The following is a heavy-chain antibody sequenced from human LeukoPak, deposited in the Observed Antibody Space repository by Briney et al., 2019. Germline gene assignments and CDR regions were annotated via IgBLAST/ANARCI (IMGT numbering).Heavy chain of an antibody. Sequence: SETLSLTCTVPGVSISSSNSYWGWIRQPPGKGLEWIGSIYYSGKYYYNASLKSQASFSIETSKNQFSLRLTSVTAADTAVYYCAGQTGSGLFILPGGRGTLVTVSS. D-gene: IGHD3/OR15-3a*01. CDR1: GVSISSSNSY. J-gene: IGHJ4*02. CDR2: IYYSGKY. V-gene: IGHV4-39*01. CDR3: AGQTGSGLFILP.